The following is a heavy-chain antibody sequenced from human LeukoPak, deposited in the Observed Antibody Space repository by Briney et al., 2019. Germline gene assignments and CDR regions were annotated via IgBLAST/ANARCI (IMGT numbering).Heavy chain of an antibody. CDR1: GFTFDDYA. D-gene: IGHD3-22*01. V-gene: IGHV3-9*01. Sequence: PGGSLRLSCAASGFTFDDYAMHWVRQAPGKGLEWVSGISWNSGSIGYADSVKGRFTISRDNAKNSLYLQMNSLRAEDTALYYCAKDLAGVITMIVLDYWGQGTLVTVSS. CDR3: AKDLAGVITMIVLDY. CDR2: ISWNSGSI. J-gene: IGHJ4*02.